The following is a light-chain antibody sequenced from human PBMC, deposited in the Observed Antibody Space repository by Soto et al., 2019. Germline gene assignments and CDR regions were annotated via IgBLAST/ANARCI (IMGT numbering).Light chain of an antibody. CDR2: DVS. Sequence: QSALTQPASVSGSPGQSITISCTGTNSDVGFYNYVSWYQQHPGKAPKLIIYDVSNQPSGVSNRFSGSKSGDTASLTISGLQAEDEADYYCSSYTTSSSVEFGGGTKVTVL. J-gene: IGLJ2*01. CDR1: NSDVGFYNY. V-gene: IGLV2-14*03. CDR3: SSYTTSSSVE.